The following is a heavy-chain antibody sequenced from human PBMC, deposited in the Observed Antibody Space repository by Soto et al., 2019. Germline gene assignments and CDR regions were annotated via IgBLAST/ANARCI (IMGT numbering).Heavy chain of an antibody. Sequence: PGGSLRLSCAASGFTFNDYWMIWVRQAPGKGLEWVANIKQYGSEKYYVDSVKGRFTISRDNAKNSVYLQMNSLRAEDTAVYYCARDLRLMGPQTFGVFPSPDADYWGQGTLVTVSS. CDR3: ARDLRLMGPQTFGVFPSPDADY. J-gene: IGHJ4*02. CDR1: GFTFNDYW. V-gene: IGHV3-7*05. CDR2: IKQYGSEK. D-gene: IGHD3-3*01.